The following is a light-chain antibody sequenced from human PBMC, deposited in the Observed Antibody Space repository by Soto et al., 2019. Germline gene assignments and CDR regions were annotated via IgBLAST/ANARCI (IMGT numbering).Light chain of an antibody. CDR3: CSYAGRYTYV. Sequence: QPALTQPRSVSGSPGQSVSISCTGTSSDVGGYTYVSWYQQHPGKAPKVMIYDVSKRPSGVPDRFSGSKSGNTASLTISGLQSEDEADYYCCSYAGRYTYVFGTGTKLTVL. V-gene: IGLV2-11*01. CDR1: SSDVGGYTY. CDR2: DVS. J-gene: IGLJ1*01.